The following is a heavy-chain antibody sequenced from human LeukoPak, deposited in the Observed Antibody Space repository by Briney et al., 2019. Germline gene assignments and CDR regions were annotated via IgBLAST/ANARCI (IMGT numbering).Heavy chain of an antibody. V-gene: IGHV3-48*04. Sequence: GGPLRLSCAASGFTFSSYWMSWVRQAPGKGLEWVSYISSSGSTIYYADSVKGRFTISRDNAKNSLYLQMNSLRAEDTAVYYCARDKSSIVWFDPWGQGTLVTVSS. D-gene: IGHD1-26*01. CDR3: ARDKSSIVWFDP. CDR1: GFTFSSYW. CDR2: ISSSGSTI. J-gene: IGHJ5*02.